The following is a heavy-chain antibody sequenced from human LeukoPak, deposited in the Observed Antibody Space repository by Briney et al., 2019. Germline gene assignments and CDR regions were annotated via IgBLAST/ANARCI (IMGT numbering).Heavy chain of an antibody. V-gene: IGHV3-23*01. CDR2: IKGSRGSP. J-gene: IGHJ4*02. Sequence: GVSLTLSCAASRFTFSSYAMSWVRQATGKGLECVSAIKGSRGSPYYAASVKGRSTISRDNSKNTLYLQMKSLRAEDTAVYYCAKDLFVGSYRPGNYFDYWGQGTLVTVSS. CDR3: AKDLFVGSYRPGNYFDY. CDR1: RFTFSSYA. D-gene: IGHD1-26*01.